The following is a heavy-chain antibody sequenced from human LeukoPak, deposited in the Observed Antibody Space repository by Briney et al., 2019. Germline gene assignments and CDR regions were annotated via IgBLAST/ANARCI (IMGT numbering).Heavy chain of an antibody. J-gene: IGHJ5*02. CDR1: GFTFSSYA. V-gene: IGHV3-30*01. CDR3: ARDAPYSSSQNWFDP. Sequence: PGGSLRLSCAASGFTFSSYAMHWVRQAPGKGLEWVAVISYDGSNKYYADSVKGRFTISRDNSKNTLYLQMNSLRAEDTAVYYCARDAPYSSSQNWFDPWGQGTLVTVSS. D-gene: IGHD6-13*01. CDR2: ISYDGSNK.